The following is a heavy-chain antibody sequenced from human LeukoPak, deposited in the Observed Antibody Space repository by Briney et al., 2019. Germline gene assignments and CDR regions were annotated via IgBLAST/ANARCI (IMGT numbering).Heavy chain of an antibody. D-gene: IGHD6-13*01. CDR1: GFTFNSYS. CDR3: ARDPIAFPAAAGTFDY. V-gene: IGHV3-48*04. J-gene: IGHJ4*02. CDR2: ISSSGSTI. Sequence: PGGSLRLSCAAAGFTFNSYSLNWVRQAPGKGMEWVSYISSSGSTIYYADSVKGRFTISRDNAKNSLYLQMNSLRAEDTAVYYCARDPIAFPAAAGTFDYWGQGTLVTVSS.